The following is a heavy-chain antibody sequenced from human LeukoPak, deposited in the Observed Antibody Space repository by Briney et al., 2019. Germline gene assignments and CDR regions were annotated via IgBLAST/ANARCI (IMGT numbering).Heavy chain of an antibody. V-gene: IGHV3-23*01. Sequence: GGSLRLSCAASGFNFRSYAMSWVRQAPGKGLEWVSTVTGGAVATYYADSVRGRHTISRDNSKNTLYLQMNSLRAEDTAVYYCARDFPLKGYNSGWATNSFDFWGQGTLVTVSS. CDR1: GFNFRSYA. CDR3: ARDFPLKGYNSGWATNSFDF. J-gene: IGHJ4*02. D-gene: IGHD6-19*01. CDR2: VTGGAVAT.